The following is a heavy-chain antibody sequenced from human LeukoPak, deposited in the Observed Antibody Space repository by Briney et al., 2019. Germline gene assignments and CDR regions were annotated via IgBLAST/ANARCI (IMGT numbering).Heavy chain of an antibody. Sequence: GGSLRLSCAASGFTFSSYGMHWVRQAPGKGLEWVAVISYDGSNKYYADSVKGRFTISRENSKNTLYLQMNSLRAEDTAVYYCAKDQGAAFDYWGQGTLVTVSS. CDR1: GFTFSSYG. CDR2: ISYDGSNK. CDR3: AKDQGAAFDY. J-gene: IGHJ4*02. V-gene: IGHV3-30*18. D-gene: IGHD6-13*01.